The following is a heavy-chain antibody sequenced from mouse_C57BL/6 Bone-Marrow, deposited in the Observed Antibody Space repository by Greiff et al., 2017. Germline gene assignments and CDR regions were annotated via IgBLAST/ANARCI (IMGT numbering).Heavy chain of an antibody. V-gene: IGHV5-17*01. D-gene: IGHD1-1*01. J-gene: IGHJ1*03. CDR2: ISSGSSTI. Sequence: EVKLVESGGGLVKPGGSLKLSCAASGFTFSDYGMHWVRQAPEKGLEWVAYISSGSSTIYYADPVKGRFTISRDNAKNTLFLQMTSLRSEDTAMFYCARFPRGSCRHWYFDVWGTGTTVTVSS. CDR1: GFTFSDYG. CDR3: ARFPRGSCRHWYFDV.